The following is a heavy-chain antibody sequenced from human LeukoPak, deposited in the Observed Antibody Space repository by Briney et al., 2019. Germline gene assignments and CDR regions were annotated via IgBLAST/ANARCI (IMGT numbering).Heavy chain of an antibody. D-gene: IGHD3-10*01. CDR2: IYTSGST. Sequence: SETLSLTCTVSGGSISSYYWSWIRQPAGKGLEWIGRIYTSGSTNYNPSLKSRVTMSVDTSKNQFSLKLSSVTAADTAVYYCARLGRGSGSYSLNYYYYGMDVSGQGTTVTVSS. CDR1: GGSISSYY. J-gene: IGHJ6*02. V-gene: IGHV4-4*07. CDR3: ARLGRGSGSYSLNYYYYGMDV.